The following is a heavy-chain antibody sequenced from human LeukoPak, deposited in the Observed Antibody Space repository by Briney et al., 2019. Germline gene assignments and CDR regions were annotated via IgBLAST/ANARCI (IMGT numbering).Heavy chain of an antibody. CDR1: GFTFSSYA. D-gene: IGHD3-10*01. V-gene: IGHV3-23*01. CDR2: ISGNGGST. CDR3: AKFTGRDYYYAMDV. J-gene: IGHJ6*02. Sequence: AGGSLRLSCAASGFTFSSYAMSWVRQAPGKGLEWVSGISGNGGSTYYADSVRGRFTISRDNSKNTLYLQMNSLRAEDTAVYYCAKFTGRDYYYAMDVWGQGTTVTVSS.